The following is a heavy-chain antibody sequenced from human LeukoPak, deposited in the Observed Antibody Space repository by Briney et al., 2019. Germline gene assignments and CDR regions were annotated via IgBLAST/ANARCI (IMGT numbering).Heavy chain of an antibody. V-gene: IGHV4-4*07. Sequence: SETLSLTCTVSGGSISSYYWSWIRQPAGKGLEWIGRIYISGGTNYNPSLKSRVTMSVDTSKNQFSLKLSSVTAADTAVYYCARDKLWFGDLDYWGQGTLVTVSS. D-gene: IGHD3-10*01. CDR3: ARDKLWFGDLDY. CDR1: GGSISSYY. CDR2: IYISGGT. J-gene: IGHJ4*02.